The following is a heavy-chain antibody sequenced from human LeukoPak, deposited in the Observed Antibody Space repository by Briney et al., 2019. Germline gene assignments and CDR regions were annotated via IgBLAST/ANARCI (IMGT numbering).Heavy chain of an antibody. D-gene: IGHD6-13*01. Sequence: SQTLSLTCAISGDSVSSDSAAWNWIRQSPSRGLEWLGRTYYRSKWYNNYAVSVKSRIIINPDTSKNQFSLHLNSVTPEDTAVYYCAGEGSAGRLTWGQGTLVTVSS. CDR2: TYYRSKWYN. J-gene: IGHJ4*02. V-gene: IGHV6-1*01. CDR3: AGEGSAGRLT. CDR1: GDSVSSDSAA.